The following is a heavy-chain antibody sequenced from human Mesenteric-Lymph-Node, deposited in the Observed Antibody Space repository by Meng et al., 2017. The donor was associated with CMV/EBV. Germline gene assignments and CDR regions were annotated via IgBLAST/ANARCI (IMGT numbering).Heavy chain of an antibody. CDR1: GYTFIGHY. CDR2: INAKTGGT. Sequence: ASAKVSCKASGYTFIGHYLLWVRQAPGQGLEWVGWINAKTGGTDYAQKFRGRVTMTRDTSISTAYMEMSRLRSDETAVYYCARRPISYVNTWEYYDDYWGQGTLVTVSS. V-gene: IGHV1-2*02. J-gene: IGHJ4*02. CDR3: ARRPISYVNTWEYYDDY. D-gene: IGHD3-22*01.